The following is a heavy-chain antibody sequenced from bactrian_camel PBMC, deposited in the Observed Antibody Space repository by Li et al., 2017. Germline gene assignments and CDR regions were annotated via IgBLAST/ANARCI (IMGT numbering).Heavy chain of an antibody. D-gene: IGHD2*01. Sequence: HVQLVESGGGLVQPGGSLRLSCAASGSTNRNYCMGWFRQPPGMEREAVATVSDTGRSTYYADSAKGRFTISRDNANDALYLQMNSLNTEDTAMYYCAAAAGLFGGTCVDVRSVDYWGQGTQVTVS. CDR2: VSDTGRST. CDR1: GSTNRNYC. J-gene: IGHJ4*01. V-gene: IGHV3S1*01. CDR3: AAAAGLFGGTCVDVRSVDY.